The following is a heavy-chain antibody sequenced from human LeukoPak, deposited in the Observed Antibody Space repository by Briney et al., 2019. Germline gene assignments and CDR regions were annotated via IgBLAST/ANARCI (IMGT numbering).Heavy chain of an antibody. V-gene: IGHV3-30*09. Sequence: GGSLRLSCAASGFNFNNYPLHWVRQAPGKGLEWVTVISNDGRDKHYADSVKGRFAISRDNSNNTMFLQMNSLRAEDTAVYYCARDRNIAAAVYYFDYWGQGTLVTVSS. CDR2: ISNDGRDK. CDR1: GFNFNNYP. J-gene: IGHJ4*02. D-gene: IGHD6-13*01. CDR3: ARDRNIAAAVYYFDY.